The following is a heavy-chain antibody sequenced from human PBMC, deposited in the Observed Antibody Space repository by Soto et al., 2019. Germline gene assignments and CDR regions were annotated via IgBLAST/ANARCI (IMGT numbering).Heavy chain of an antibody. D-gene: IGHD4-4*01. CDR1: GFTFSSYA. V-gene: IGHV3-23*01. J-gene: IGHJ6*02. CDR2: ISGSGGST. Sequence: GGSLRLSCAASGFTFSSYAMSWVRQAPGKGLEWVSAISGSGGSTYYADSVKGRFTISRDNSKNTLYLQMNSLRAEDTAVYYCAKSPSGTVTGHDYYYYGMDVWGQGTTVTVSS. CDR3: AKSPSGTVTGHDYYYYGMDV.